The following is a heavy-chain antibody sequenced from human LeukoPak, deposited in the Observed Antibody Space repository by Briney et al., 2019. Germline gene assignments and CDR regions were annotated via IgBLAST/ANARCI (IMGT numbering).Heavy chain of an antibody. CDR2: ISNSGSTI. V-gene: IGHV3-48*04. CDR1: GFTFSSYS. J-gene: IGHJ4*02. CDR3: ARLTTGTTGDY. D-gene: IGHD1-1*01. Sequence: GGSLRLSCAASGFTFSSYSMNWVRQAPGKGLEWVSYISNSGSTIDYADSVKGRFTISRDNAKNSLYLQMNSLRAEDTAVYYCARLTTGTTGDYWGQGTLVTVSS.